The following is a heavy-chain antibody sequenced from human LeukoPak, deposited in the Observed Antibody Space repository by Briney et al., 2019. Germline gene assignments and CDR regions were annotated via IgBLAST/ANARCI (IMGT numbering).Heavy chain of an antibody. CDR2: IKEDGSEK. CDR1: KFTFSSYW. CDR3: ASLPGW. D-gene: IGHD6-19*01. Sequence: SGGSLRLSCAASKFTFSSYWMSWVRQVPGKGLEWVANIKEDGSEKYYVDSVKGRFTISRDNAKNSLYLQMNSLRAEDTAVYYCASLPGWWGQGTLVTVSS. J-gene: IGHJ4*02. V-gene: IGHV3-7*01.